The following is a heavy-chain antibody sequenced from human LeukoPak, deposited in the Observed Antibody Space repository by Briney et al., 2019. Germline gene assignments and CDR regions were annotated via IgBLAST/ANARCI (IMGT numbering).Heavy chain of an antibody. V-gene: IGHV3-23*01. CDR1: GFTFRSHA. J-gene: IGHJ6*02. D-gene: IGHD1/OR15-1a*01. CDR2: ISSSGGTT. Sequence: GGSLRLSCAASGFTFRSHAMSWVRQAPEKGLGGVSIISSSGGTTYYADSVKGRFTISRDNSKNTLYLQMSSLRAEDTAVYYCAKGWNNMDVWGQGTTVTVSS. CDR3: AKGWNNMDV.